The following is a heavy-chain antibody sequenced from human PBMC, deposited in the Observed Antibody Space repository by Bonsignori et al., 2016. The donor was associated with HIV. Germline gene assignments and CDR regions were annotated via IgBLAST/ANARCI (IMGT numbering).Heavy chain of an antibody. V-gene: IGHV4-39*07. CDR2: IFYSGNT. J-gene: IGHJ4*02. D-gene: IGHD3-22*01. CDR3: ATPGGDYESGGQFVH. Sequence: QMLLQESGPGLVKSSETLSLSCTVSGDSITSRGYYWAWIRQSPGKRLEWIGSIFYSGNTYYNPSLRSRVSISTDTSKNQFSLRLTSVTAADTAVYYCATPGGDYESGGQFVHWGQGTLAAVSS. CDR1: GDSITSRGYY.